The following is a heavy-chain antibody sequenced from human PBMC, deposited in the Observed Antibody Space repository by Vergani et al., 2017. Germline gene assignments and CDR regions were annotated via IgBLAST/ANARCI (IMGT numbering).Heavy chain of an antibody. J-gene: IGHJ6*02. V-gene: IGHV3-49*04. D-gene: IGHD3-22*01. CDR2: IRSKAYGVTT. Sequence: EVQLVESGGGLVQPGRSLRLSCTASGFTFGDYAMSWVRQAPGKGLEWVGFIRSKAYGVTTEYAASVKGRFTISRDDSKSIAYQQMNSLKTEDTAVYYYTSGRYYDISGYYYPIGYYYVMDVWDQGTTVTVSS. CDR3: TSGRYYDISGYYYPIGYYYVMDV. CDR1: GFTFGDYA.